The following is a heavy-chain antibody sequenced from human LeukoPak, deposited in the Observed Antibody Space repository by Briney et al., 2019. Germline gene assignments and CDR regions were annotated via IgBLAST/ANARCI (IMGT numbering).Heavy chain of an antibody. D-gene: IGHD1-1*01. CDR1: GFTFSSYS. J-gene: IGHJ4*02. CDR3: TKDTTGPNDS. V-gene: IGHV3-21*01. CDR2: ISSSSSYI. Sequence: GGSLRLSCAASGFTFSSYSMNWVRQAPGKGLEWVSSISSSSSYIYYADSVKGRSTISRDNAKNTLYLQMHSLRAEDTAVYYCTKDTTGPNDSWGQGTLVTVSS.